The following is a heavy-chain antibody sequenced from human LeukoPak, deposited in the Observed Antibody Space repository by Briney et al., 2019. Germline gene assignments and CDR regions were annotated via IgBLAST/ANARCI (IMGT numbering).Heavy chain of an antibody. V-gene: IGHV3-21*01. J-gene: IGHJ3*02. Sequence: KPGGSLRLSCAASGFTFSSYSMNWVRQAPGKGLEWVSSISTSSSYIYYADSVKGRFTISRDNAKNSLYLQMNSLRAEDTAVYYCARDGVKVPDAFDIWGQGTMVTVSS. D-gene: IGHD3-3*01. CDR1: GFTFSSYS. CDR3: ARDGVKVPDAFDI. CDR2: ISTSSSYI.